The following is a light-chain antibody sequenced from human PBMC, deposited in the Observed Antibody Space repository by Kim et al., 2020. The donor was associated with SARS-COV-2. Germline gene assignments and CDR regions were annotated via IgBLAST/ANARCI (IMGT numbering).Light chain of an antibody. J-gene: IGKJ2*01. Sequence: RAGSPGEKAPLSCRASHRISSNLAWYQQKPGQAPRLLIYGASARATDIPVRFSGSGSGTEFTLTISSLQSEDFVVYYCQQYHNMQTFGQGTKLEI. V-gene: IGKV3-15*01. CDR2: GAS. CDR1: HRISSN. CDR3: QQYHNMQT.